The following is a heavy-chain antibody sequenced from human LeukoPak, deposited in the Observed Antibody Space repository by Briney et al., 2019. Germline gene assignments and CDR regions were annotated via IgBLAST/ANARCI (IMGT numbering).Heavy chain of an antibody. Sequence: GGSLRLSCAASGFTFTTYWMSWVRQAPGKGLEWVANMKPDGSEIFYVDSVKGRFTISRDNAMNTLYLQMNSLRAEDTAVYYCARGLVMKVAATGYYYMDVWGKGTTV. CDR3: ARGLVMKVAATGYYYMDV. J-gene: IGHJ6*03. D-gene: IGHD2-15*01. CDR1: GFTFTTYW. V-gene: IGHV3-7*01. CDR2: MKPDGSEI.